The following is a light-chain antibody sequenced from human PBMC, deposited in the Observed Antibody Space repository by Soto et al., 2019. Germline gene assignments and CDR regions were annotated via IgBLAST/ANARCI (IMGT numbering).Light chain of an antibody. J-gene: IGKJ5*01. CDR2: AAS. Sequence: DIHMTQSQSSLSASVGYRVHIKCRASQSISSYLNWYQQKPGKAPKLLIYAASSLQSGVPSRFSGSGSGTDFTLTISSLQPEDFATYYCQQSYSTPRITFGQRTGLEIK. CDR3: QQSYSTPRIT. CDR1: QSISSY. V-gene: IGKV1-39*01.